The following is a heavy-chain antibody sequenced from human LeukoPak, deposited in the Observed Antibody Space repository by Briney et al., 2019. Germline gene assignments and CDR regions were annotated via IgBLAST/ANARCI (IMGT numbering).Heavy chain of an antibody. CDR3: ARHDPVGYYQHRIDV. CDR2: IYYTGAT. J-gene: IGHJ6*02. V-gene: IGHV4-59*08. CDR1: GGSISGYF. Sequence: SETLSLTCTVSGGSISGYFWSCIRQPPGQGLEFIGYIYYTGATLYNPSLKSRVTMSVDTSKNQFSLKLSSVTAADTAVYYCARHDPVGYYQHRIDVWGQGTTVTVSS. D-gene: IGHD2-15*01.